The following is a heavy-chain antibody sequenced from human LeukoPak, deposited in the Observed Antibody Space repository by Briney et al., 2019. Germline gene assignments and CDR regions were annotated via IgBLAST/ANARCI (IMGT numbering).Heavy chain of an antibody. V-gene: IGHV3-48*03. D-gene: IGHD4-17*01. CDR1: GFTFRSYE. CDR2: ISSSGSTI. J-gene: IGHJ4*02. CDR3: AKGLGDYDVY. Sequence: PGGSLRLSCAASGFTFRSYEMNWVRQAPGKGPEWISYISSSGSTIYYADSVKGRFTISRDNAKNSLYLQMNSLRAEDTAIYYCAKGLGDYDVYWGQGIQVTVSS.